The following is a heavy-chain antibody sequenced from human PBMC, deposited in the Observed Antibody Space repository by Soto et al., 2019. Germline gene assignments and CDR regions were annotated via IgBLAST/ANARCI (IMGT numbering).Heavy chain of an antibody. D-gene: IGHD1-20*01. Sequence: QVQLVESGGGVVQPGRSLRLSCAASGFTFSSYGMHWVRQAPGKGLEWVAVISYDGSNKYYAHSVKGRFTISRDNSKNTLYLQMNSRRAEDTAVYYCAKDRITGTTWYYGMDVWGQGTTVTVSS. CDR3: AKDRITGTTWYYGMDV. J-gene: IGHJ6*02. CDR2: ISYDGSNK. CDR1: GFTFSSYG. V-gene: IGHV3-30*18.